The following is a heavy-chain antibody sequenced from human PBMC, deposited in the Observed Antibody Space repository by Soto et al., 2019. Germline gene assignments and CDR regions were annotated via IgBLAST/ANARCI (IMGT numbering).Heavy chain of an antibody. J-gene: IGHJ5*01. D-gene: IGHD7-27*01. CDR3: TGGSPNGGFDS. V-gene: IGHV1-8*01. Sequence: QVQLVQSGAEVKKPGASVKVSCKASGYTFTSYDINWVRQTAGQGLEWMGWMSPKTANTGYAQKFQGRVNMTRSTPISTAYMELSSLTSEDTSVYYCTGGSPNGGFDSWGQGTTVTVSS. CDR2: MSPKTANT. CDR1: GYTFTSYD.